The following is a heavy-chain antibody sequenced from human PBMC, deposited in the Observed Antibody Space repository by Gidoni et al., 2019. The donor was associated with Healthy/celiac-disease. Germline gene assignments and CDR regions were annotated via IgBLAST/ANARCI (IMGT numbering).Heavy chain of an antibody. J-gene: IGHJ4*02. CDR1: GGSIRSSSYY. D-gene: IGHD4-17*01. V-gene: IGHV4-39*07. Sequence: QLQLQESGPGLVKPSETLSLTCTVSGGSIRSSSYYWGWIRQPPGKGLEWIGSIYYSGSTYYTPSLKSRVTISVDTSKNQFSLKLSSVTAADTAVYYCARLPGDYAVPRFDYWGQGTLVTVSS. CDR2: IYYSGST. CDR3: ARLPGDYAVPRFDY.